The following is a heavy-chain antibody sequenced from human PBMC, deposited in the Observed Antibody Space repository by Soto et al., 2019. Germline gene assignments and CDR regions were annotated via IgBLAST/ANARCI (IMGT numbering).Heavy chain of an antibody. J-gene: IGHJ6*02. CDR2: INHRGST. CDR1: GGSFSGYY. Sequence: SETLSLTCAVYGGSFSGYYWSWIRQPPGKGLEWTGEINHRGSTNYNPSLKSRVTISVDTSKNQFSLKLSSVTAADTAVYYCARLNGYCVSTGCHGYYGMDVWGQGTTVTVSS. CDR3: ARLNGYCVSTGCHGYYGMDV. V-gene: IGHV4-34*01. D-gene: IGHD2-2*03.